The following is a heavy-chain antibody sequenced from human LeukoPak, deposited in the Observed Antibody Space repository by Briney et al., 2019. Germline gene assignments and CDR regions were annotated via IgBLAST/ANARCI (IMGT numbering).Heavy chain of an antibody. Sequence: GGSLRLSCTASGFTFSDYWMTWVRQAPGKGPEWVANIKQDGSDKYYVDSVKGRFTISRDNARNALYLQMNSLRAEDTAVYYCARGGSESDYWGQGTLVTVSS. V-gene: IGHV3-7*01. CDR2: IKQDGSDK. J-gene: IGHJ4*02. CDR3: ARGGSESDY. CDR1: GFTFSDYW.